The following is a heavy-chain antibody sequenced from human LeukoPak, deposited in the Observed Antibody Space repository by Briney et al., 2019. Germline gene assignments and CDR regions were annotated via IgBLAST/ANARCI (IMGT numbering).Heavy chain of an antibody. V-gene: IGHV1-58*02. CDR2: IVVGSGNT. J-gene: IGHJ4*02. D-gene: IGHD1-26*01. CDR3: AESWSGAPLDY. Sequence: SVKVSCKASGFTFTSSAMQWVRQGRGQRLEWIGWIVVGSGNTNYAQKFQERVTITRDMSTSTAYMQLSSLRSEDTAVYYCAESWSGAPLDYWGQGTLVTVSS. CDR1: GFTFTSSA.